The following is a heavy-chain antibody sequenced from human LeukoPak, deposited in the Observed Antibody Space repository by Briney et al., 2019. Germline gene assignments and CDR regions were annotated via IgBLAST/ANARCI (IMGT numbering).Heavy chain of an antibody. D-gene: IGHD5-18*01. V-gene: IGHV5-51*01. CDR1: GYSFISYW. J-gene: IGHJ5*02. Sequence: GESLKISCKGSGYSFISYWIAWVRQMPGKGLEWMGIIYPGDSDTRYSPSFQGQVTISADKSISTAYLQWSSLKASDTAMYYCARGPNGYTYGYRRLDPLGQGTLVTVSS. CDR3: ARGPNGYTYGYRRLDP. CDR2: IYPGDSDT.